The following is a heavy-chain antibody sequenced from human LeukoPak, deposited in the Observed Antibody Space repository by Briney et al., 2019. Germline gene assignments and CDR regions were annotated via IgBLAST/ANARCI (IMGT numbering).Heavy chain of an antibody. V-gene: IGHV1-69*13. Sequence: SVKVSCKASGGTFSSYAISWVRQAPGQGLEWMGGIIPIFGTANYAQKFQGRVTITADESTSTAYMELSSLRSEDTAVYYCARGGLRYLPDFYYYMDVWGKGTTVTISS. CDR1: GGTFSSYA. CDR2: IIPIFGTA. J-gene: IGHJ6*03. D-gene: IGHD3-9*01. CDR3: ARGGLRYLPDFYYYMDV.